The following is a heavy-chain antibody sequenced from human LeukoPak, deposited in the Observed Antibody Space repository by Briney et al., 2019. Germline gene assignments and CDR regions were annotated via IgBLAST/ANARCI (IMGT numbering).Heavy chain of an antibody. V-gene: IGHV3-7*05. CDR2: IKEDGSDK. Sequence: GGSLRLSCAASGFTFSTYSMSWVRQAPGKRLDWVATIKEDGSDKYYVDSVKGRFTISRDNVKKSVYLQMNSLRAEDTAVYFCAREKNLGTWGQGTLVTVSS. CDR1: GFTFSTYS. D-gene: IGHD1-14*01. CDR3: AREKNLGT. J-gene: IGHJ4*02.